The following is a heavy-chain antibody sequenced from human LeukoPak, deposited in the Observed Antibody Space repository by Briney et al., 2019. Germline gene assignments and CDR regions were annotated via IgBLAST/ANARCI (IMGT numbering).Heavy chain of an antibody. CDR3: ARGGDGYNIGSEAFDI. J-gene: IGHJ3*02. V-gene: IGHV1-18*01. CDR1: GYTFTSYG. CDR2: ISAYNGNT. D-gene: IGHD5-24*01. Sequence: ASVKVSCKASGYTFTSYGISWVRQAPGQGLEWMGWISAYNGNTNYAQKLQGRATMTTDTSTSTAYMELRSLRSDDTAVYYCARGGDGYNIGSEAFDIWGQGTMVTVSS.